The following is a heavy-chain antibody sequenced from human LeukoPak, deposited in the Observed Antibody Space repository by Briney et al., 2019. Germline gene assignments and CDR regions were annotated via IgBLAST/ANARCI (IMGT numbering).Heavy chain of an antibody. CDR1: GFALKSYS. CDR2: IYSGGST. V-gene: IGHV3-66*01. J-gene: IGHJ4*02. CDR3: ARVASSG. Sequence: GGSLRLSCAGSGFALKSYSLSWVRQAPGKGLEWVSVIYSGGSTYSADSVKGRFTMSRDNSKNTLFLQMNSLRVEDTAVYYCARVASSGWGQGTLVIVSS. D-gene: IGHD6-19*01.